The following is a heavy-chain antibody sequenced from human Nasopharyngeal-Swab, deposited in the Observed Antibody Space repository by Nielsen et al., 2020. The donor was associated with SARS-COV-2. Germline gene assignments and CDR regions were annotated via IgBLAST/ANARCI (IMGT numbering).Heavy chain of an antibody. CDR2: ISAYKGNT. CDR1: GYTFTSYG. Sequence: ASVKVSCRASGYTFTSYGISWVRQAPGQGVEWMGWISAYKGNTNYAQKLQGRVTMTTDTSTSTAYMELRSLRSDDTAVYYCARTSRYGYWCFDYWGQGTLVTVSS. V-gene: IGHV1-18*01. J-gene: IGHJ4*02. CDR3: ARTSRYGYWCFDY. D-gene: IGHD3-22*01.